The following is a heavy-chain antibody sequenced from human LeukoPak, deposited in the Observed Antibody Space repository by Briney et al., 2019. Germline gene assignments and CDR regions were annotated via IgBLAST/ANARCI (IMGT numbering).Heavy chain of an antibody. CDR3: ARHGGIAVVGRVDY. V-gene: IGHV4-39*01. J-gene: IGHJ4*02. D-gene: IGHD6-19*01. CDR2: IYYSGST. Sequence: SETLSLTCTVSGGSISSSSYYWGWIRQPPGKGLEWIGSIYYSGSTHYNPSLKSRVTISVDTSKNQFSLKLSSVTAADTAVYYCARHGGIAVVGRVDYWGQGTLVTVSS. CDR1: GGSISSSSYY.